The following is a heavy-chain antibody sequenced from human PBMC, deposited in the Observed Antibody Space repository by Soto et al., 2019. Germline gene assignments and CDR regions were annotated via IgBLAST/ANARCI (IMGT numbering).Heavy chain of an antibody. V-gene: IGHV1-24*01. D-gene: IGHD1-7*01. Sequence: ASVKVSCKASGYTLTELSMHWVRQAPGKGLEWMGGFDPDDGETIYAQKFQGRVTMTEDTSTSTAYMELSRLRSEDTAVYYCATRLYHWNSEFFDYWGQGTLVTVSS. CDR2: FDPDDGET. CDR3: ATRLYHWNSEFFDY. J-gene: IGHJ4*02. CDR1: GYTLTELS.